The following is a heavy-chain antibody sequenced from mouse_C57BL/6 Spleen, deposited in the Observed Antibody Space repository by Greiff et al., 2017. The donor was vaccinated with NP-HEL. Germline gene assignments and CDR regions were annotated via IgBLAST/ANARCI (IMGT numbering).Heavy chain of an antibody. CDR1: GYTFTDYN. Sequence: EVQLQQSGPELVKPGASVKMSCKASGYTFTDYNMHWVKQSHGKSLEWIGYINPNNGGTSYNQKFKGKATLTVNKSSRTAYMELCSLTSEDSAGYYCAREGEATVVEDYAMDYGGQGTSVTVSS. J-gene: IGHJ4*01. V-gene: IGHV1-22*01. CDR3: AREGEATVVEDYAMDY. D-gene: IGHD1-1*01. CDR2: INPNNGGT.